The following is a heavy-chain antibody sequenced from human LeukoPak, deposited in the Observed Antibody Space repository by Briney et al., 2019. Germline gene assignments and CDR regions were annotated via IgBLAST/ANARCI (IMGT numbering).Heavy chain of an antibody. CDR1: GGSISSYY. D-gene: IGHD6-13*01. CDR2: IYYSGST. J-gene: IGHJ4*02. V-gene: IGHV4-59*01. CDR3: AIAAAGTSPFDY. Sequence: SETLSLTCTVSGGSISSYYWSWIRQPPGKGLEWIGHIYYSGSTNYNPSLKSRVTISVDTSKNQFSLKLSSVTAADTAVYYCAIAAAGTSPFDYWGQGTLVTVSS.